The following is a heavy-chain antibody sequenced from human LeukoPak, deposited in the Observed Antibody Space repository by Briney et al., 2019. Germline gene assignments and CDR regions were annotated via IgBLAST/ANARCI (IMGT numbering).Heavy chain of an antibody. CDR3: ARAPGSGYYY. J-gene: IGHJ4*02. CDR2: ISTDGSST. CDR1: GFTFSSYW. Sequence: RGGSLRLSCAASGFTFSSYWMHWVRQAPGKGLVWVSRISTDGSSTTYADSVKGRFTISRDNAKNTLYLQMNSLRAEDTAVYYCARAPGSGYYYWGQGTLVTVSS. D-gene: IGHD3-22*01. V-gene: IGHV3-74*01.